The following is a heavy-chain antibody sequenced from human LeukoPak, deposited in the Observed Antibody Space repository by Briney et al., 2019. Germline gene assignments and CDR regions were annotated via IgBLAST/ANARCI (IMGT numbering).Heavy chain of an antibody. V-gene: IGHV3-7*01. D-gene: IGHD4-17*01. CDR2: IKRDGSEK. Sequence: GSLRLSCAASGFTFSSYWMSWVRQAPGKGLEWVANIKRDGSEKYYADSVKGRFTISRDNSKNTLYLQMNSLRAEDTAVYYCARASSPYYGDYATDWGQGTLVTVSS. J-gene: IGHJ4*02. CDR3: ARASSPYYGDYATD. CDR1: GFTFSSYW.